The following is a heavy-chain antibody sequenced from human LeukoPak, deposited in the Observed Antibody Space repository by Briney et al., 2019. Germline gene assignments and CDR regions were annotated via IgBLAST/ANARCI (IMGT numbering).Heavy chain of an antibody. D-gene: IGHD1-7*01. CDR1: GFTFSSYW. Sequence: SGGSLRLSCAASGFTFSSYWMSWVRQAPGKGLQWVANIKQDGSEKYYVDSVKGRFTISRDNAKKSLYLQMNSLRAEDTAVYYCARDDDWNYEDYWGQGTLVTVSS. J-gene: IGHJ4*02. CDR3: ARDDDWNYEDY. CDR2: IKQDGSEK. V-gene: IGHV3-7*01.